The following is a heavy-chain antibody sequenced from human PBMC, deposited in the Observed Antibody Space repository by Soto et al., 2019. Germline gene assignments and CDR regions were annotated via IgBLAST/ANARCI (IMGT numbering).Heavy chain of an antibody. J-gene: IGHJ5*02. D-gene: IGHD6-13*01. CDR2: INPSGGST. CDR1: GYTFTSYY. CDR3: ARDSAAGTKLNKKPHNWFDP. Sequence: QGQLVQSGAEVKKPGASVKVSCKASGYTFTSYYMHWVRQAPGQGLEWMGIINPSGGSTSYAQKFQGRVTMTRDTSTSTVYMELSSLRSEDTAVYYCARDSAAGTKLNKKPHNWFDPWGQGTLVTVSS. V-gene: IGHV1-46*01.